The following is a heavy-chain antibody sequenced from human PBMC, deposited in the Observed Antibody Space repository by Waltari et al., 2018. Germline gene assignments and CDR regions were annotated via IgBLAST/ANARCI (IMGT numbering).Heavy chain of an antibody. J-gene: IGHJ6*02. CDR1: GGSFSGYY. CDR2: INHSGST. CDR3: ARGRGYCSGGSCYGSYYYYYGMDV. V-gene: IGHV4-34*01. D-gene: IGHD2-15*01. Sequence: QVQLQQWGAGLLKPSETLSLTCAVYGGSFSGYYWSWLRQPPGKGLEWIGEINHSGSTNYNPSLKSRVTISVDTSKNQFSLKLSSVTAADTAVYYCARGRGYCSGGSCYGSYYYYYGMDVWGQGTTVTVSS.